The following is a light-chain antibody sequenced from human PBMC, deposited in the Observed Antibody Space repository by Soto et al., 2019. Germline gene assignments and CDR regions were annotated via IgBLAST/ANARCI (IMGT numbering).Light chain of an antibody. CDR3: HQCGNSWWR. CDR1: QSVSSTY. Sequence: EIVLTQSPGSLSLSPGERATLSCRASQSVSSTYLAWYQQKPGQAPRVLIYGASSRAPGIPDRFSGSGSGTDFTLTISRLEPEDFAVYYCHQCGNSWWRFGQGTKVEIK. CDR2: GAS. J-gene: IGKJ1*01. V-gene: IGKV3-20*01.